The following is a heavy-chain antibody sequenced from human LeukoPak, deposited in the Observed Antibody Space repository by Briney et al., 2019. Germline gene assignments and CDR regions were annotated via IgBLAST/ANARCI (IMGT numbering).Heavy chain of an antibody. CDR2: INPSGGST. D-gene: IGHD6-19*01. CDR1: GGTFSSYA. Sequence: ASVKVSCKASGGTFSSYAISWVRQAPGQGLEWMGIINPSGGSTSYAQKFQGRVTMTRDTSTSTVYMELSSLRSEDTAVYYCARVRIVYSSGGFDPWGQGTLVTVSS. V-gene: IGHV1-46*01. J-gene: IGHJ5*02. CDR3: ARVRIVYSSGGFDP.